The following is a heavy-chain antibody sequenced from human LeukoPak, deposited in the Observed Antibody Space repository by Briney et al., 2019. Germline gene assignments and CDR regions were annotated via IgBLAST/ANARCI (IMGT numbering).Heavy chain of an antibody. D-gene: IGHD1-26*01. CDR3: ARDSDYYAFTY. J-gene: IGHJ4*02. CDR2: IYSGGST. Sequence: GGSLRLSCVASGFTFSSNYMSWVRQAPGKGLEWVSVIYSGGSTYYSASAKGRFTISSDNTVNTVYHLINSLRAEDTAVYYCARDSDYYAFTYWGQGTLVTVSS. V-gene: IGHV3-53*01. CDR1: GFTFSSNY.